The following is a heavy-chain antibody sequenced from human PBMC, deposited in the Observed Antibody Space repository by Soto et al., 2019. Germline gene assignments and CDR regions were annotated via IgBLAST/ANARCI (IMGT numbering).Heavy chain of an antibody. D-gene: IGHD2-15*01. CDR3: ARPRGYCSGGSCFPFDAFDI. V-gene: IGHV4-39*02. Sequence: QLQLQESGPGLVKPSETLSLTCSVSGGSITSNNYYWGWIRQPPGKGLEWIASVFYDGSTYYNPSLKSRVTISVDTCKNHFSLRLYSVTAADTAVYYCARPRGYCSGGSCFPFDAFDIWGRGTMVTVSS. CDR1: GGSITSNNYY. J-gene: IGHJ3*02. CDR2: VFYDGST.